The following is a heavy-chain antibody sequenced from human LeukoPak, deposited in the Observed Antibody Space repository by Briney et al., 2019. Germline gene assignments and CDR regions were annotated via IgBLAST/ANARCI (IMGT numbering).Heavy chain of an antibody. CDR1: RLTLSSYA. CDR2: ISGSGGSK. Sequence: GGSLRLSCACSRLTLSSYAMSWVRQARGKGLEWVSSISGSGGSKYYADSVKGRLTISRDNSRNKLYLQMNSLRAEDTAVYYCAKVRYGENYYYYYYMDVWGKGTTVTVSS. CDR3: AKVRYGENYYYYYYMDV. J-gene: IGHJ6*03. V-gene: IGHV3-23*01. D-gene: IGHD4/OR15-4a*01.